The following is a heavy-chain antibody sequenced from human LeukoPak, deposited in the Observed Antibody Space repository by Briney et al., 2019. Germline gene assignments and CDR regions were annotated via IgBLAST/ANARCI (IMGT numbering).Heavy chain of an antibody. D-gene: IGHD6-19*01. V-gene: IGHV4-4*09. CDR2: IYNSERT. CDR3: ARFHSGPSGWYVLWYFDL. Sequence: SETLSLTCTVSGGSVSSYYWSWIRQPPGKGLEWIGYIYNSERTKYNSSLESRVTISVDTSENQFFLKLSSVTAADTAVYYCARFHSGPSGWYVLWYFDLWGRGTLVTVSS. CDR1: GGSVSSYY. J-gene: IGHJ2*01.